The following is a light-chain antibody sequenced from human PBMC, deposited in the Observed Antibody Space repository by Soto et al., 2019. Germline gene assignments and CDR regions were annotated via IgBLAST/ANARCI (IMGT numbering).Light chain of an antibody. V-gene: IGKV3-20*01. CDR1: KSVSSNY. J-gene: IGKJ1*01. CDR3: QQYGSSPRT. CDR2: GAS. Sequence: DIVLTQSPGTLSLSPGERATLSCRASKSVSSNYLAWYQQKPGQAPRLLIYGASSRATGIPDRFSGSGSGTDFTLTSSRLEPEDLAVYYCQQYGSSPRTFGQGTKVEIK.